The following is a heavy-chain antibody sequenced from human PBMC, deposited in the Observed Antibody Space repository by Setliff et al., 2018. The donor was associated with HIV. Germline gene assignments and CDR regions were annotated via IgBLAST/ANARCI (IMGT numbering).Heavy chain of an antibody. Sequence: GGSLRLSCAASGFTFTNAWMTWVRQAPGKGLEWLGRTQSNSIGGTILYGASVKGRFTISRDDSTNTLYLQMNSLRTEDTALYYCTTASDSTNYDDGFDLWGQGTMVTVSS. J-gene: IGHJ3*01. CDR2: TQSNSIGGTI. CDR1: GFTFTNAW. D-gene: IGHD4-4*01. V-gene: IGHV3-15*01. CDR3: TTASDSTNYDDGFDL.